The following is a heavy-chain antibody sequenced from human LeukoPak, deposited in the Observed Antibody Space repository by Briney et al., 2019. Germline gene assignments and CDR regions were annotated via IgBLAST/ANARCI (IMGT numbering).Heavy chain of an antibody. CDR3: AKVMYSSSAARGYFDY. J-gene: IGHJ4*02. V-gene: IGHV3-30*02. CDR1: GFTFSSYG. CDR2: IRYDGSNK. Sequence: GGSLRRSCAASGFTFSSYGMHWVRQAPGKGLEWVAFIRYDGSNKYYADSVKGRFTISRDNSKNTLYLQMNSLRAEDTAVYYCAKVMYSSSAARGYFDYWGQGTLVTVSS. D-gene: IGHD6-6*01.